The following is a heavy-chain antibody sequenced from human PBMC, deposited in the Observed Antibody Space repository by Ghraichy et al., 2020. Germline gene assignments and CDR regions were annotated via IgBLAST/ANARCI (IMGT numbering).Heavy chain of an antibody. CDR2: ISSNGGST. Sequence: GGSLRLSCSASGFTFSSYAMHWVRQAPGKGLEYVSAISSNGGSTYYADSVKGRFTISRDNSKNTLYLQMSSLRAEDTAVYYCVKDQKDGDCSSTSCYPFDYWGQGTLVTVSS. CDR1: GFTFSSYA. CDR3: VKDQKDGDCSSTSCYPFDY. J-gene: IGHJ4*02. D-gene: IGHD2-2*03. V-gene: IGHV3-64D*06.